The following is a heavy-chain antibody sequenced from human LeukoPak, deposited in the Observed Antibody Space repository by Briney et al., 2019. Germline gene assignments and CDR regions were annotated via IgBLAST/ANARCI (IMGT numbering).Heavy chain of an antibody. D-gene: IGHD2-15*01. J-gene: IGHJ3*02. CDR1: GYTFTGYY. CDR2: INTNSGGT. V-gene: IGHV1-2*02. CDR3: ARDRGYCSGGSCFDAFDI. Sequence: ASVKLSCKASGYTFTGYYMHWVRQAPGQGLEWMGWINTNSGGTNYAQKLQGRVTMTRDTSISTAYMELSRLRSDDTAVYYCARDRGYCSGGSCFDAFDIWGQGTMVTVSS.